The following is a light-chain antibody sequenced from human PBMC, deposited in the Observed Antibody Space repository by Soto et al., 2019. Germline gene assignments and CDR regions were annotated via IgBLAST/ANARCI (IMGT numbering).Light chain of an antibody. CDR1: SSNIGSTYD. J-gene: IGLJ3*02. CDR3: QSYDSSLSGVV. CDR2: ANT. V-gene: IGLV1-40*01. Sequence: QPVLTQPPSVSGAPGQRVTISCTGSSSNIGSTYDVHWYQKLPGTAPKLLIYANTNRPSGVPDRFSGAKSGTSASLAITGLQAEDEADYYCQSYDSSLSGVVFGGGTKVTVL.